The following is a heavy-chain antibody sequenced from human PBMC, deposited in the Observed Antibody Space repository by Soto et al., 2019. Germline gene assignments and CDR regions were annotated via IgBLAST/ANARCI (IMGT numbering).Heavy chain of an antibody. CDR2: ISGSGGST. Sequence: EVQLLESGGGLVQPGGSLRLSCAASGFTFSSYAMSWVRQAPGKGLEWVSAISGSGGSTYYADSVKGRFTISRDNSKNTLYLQMNSLRAEDTAVYYCAIPYYDFWSGYYGTGDYWGQGTLVTVSS. J-gene: IGHJ4*02. CDR1: GFTFSSYA. V-gene: IGHV3-23*01. CDR3: AIPYYDFWSGYYGTGDY. D-gene: IGHD3-3*01.